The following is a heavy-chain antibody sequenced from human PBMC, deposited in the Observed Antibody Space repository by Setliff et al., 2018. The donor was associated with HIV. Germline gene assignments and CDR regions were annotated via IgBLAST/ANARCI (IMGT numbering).Heavy chain of an antibody. D-gene: IGHD2-21*01. CDR1: GDTFTSHA. CDR3: ARDPVSDNSATPYYFDY. J-gene: IGHJ4*02. Sequence: SVKVSCKASGDTFTSHAISWVRQAPGQGLEWMGGIIPIFGTANYDQRFQGRVTITADETTSTAYMELSSLRSEDTAVYFCARDPVSDNSATPYYFDYWGQGTLVTVSS. CDR2: IIPIFGTA. V-gene: IGHV1-69*13.